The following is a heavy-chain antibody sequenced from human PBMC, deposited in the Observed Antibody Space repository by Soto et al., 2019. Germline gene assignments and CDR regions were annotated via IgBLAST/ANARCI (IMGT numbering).Heavy chain of an antibody. Sequence: LTCSVSGGSISRYHLTWIRQPAGKGLEWIGRIFTSGTKYNPSLESRVTMSVDTSKTQFSLNLSSVTAADTAVYYCARDFGSWHDHWGQGTLVTVSS. D-gene: IGHD6-13*01. CDR1: GGSISRYH. CDR2: IFTSGT. CDR3: ARDFGSWHDH. J-gene: IGHJ4*02. V-gene: IGHV4-4*07.